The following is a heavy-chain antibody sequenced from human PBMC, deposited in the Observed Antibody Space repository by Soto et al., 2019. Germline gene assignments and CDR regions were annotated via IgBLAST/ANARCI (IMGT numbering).Heavy chain of an antibody. CDR2: VSHSGRT. D-gene: IGHD3-10*01. J-gene: IGHJ4*02. V-gene: IGHV4-4*02. CDR3: ARSPGSWRLDY. Sequence: SETLSLTCAVSGDSITSGYWWSWIRQPPGKGLEWIGEVSHSGRTTYAPSLRSRVSISVDGSKSQVSLSLNSVTAADTAVYYCARSPGSWRLDYWGQGTLVTVSS. CDR1: GDSITSGYW.